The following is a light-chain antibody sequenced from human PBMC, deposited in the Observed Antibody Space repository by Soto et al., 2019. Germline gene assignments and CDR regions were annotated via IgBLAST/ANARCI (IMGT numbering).Light chain of an antibody. CDR2: EVS. J-gene: IGLJ1*01. CDR1: SSDLGAYKY. CDR3: SSYTNTSTLV. V-gene: IGLV2-14*03. Sequence: QSVLTQPASVSGSPGQSITMSCAGTSSDLGAYKYVSWYQQHPDKAPKLILYEVSRRPSGVSNRFSGSKSGNTASLTISGLLAEDEADYSCSSYTNTSTLVFGTGTKVTV.